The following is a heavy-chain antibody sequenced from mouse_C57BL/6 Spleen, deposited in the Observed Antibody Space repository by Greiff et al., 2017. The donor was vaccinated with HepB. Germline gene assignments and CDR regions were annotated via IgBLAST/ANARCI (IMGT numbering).Heavy chain of an antibody. Sequence: QVQLQQSGAELVKPGASVKISCKASGYAFSSYWMNWVKQRPGKGLEWIGQIYPGDGDTNYNGKFKGKATLTADKSSSTAYMQLSSLTSEYSAVYFCARGGPPEAMDYWGQGTSVTVSS. J-gene: IGHJ4*01. V-gene: IGHV1-80*01. CDR1: GYAFSSYW. CDR3: ARGGPPEAMDY. CDR2: IYPGDGDT.